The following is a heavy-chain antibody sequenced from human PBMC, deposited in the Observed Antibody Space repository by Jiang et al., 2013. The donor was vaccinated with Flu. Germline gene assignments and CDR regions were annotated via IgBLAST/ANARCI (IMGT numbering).Heavy chain of an antibody. D-gene: IGHD3-22*01. V-gene: IGHV4-4*02. Sequence: KGTWSGLGKVLSYGRHQLQPVPSKSRVTISVDKSKNQXSLKLSSVTAADTAVYYCARVPGSSGYSTFDYWGQGTLVTVSS. CDR2: VLSYGRH. J-gene: IGHJ4*02. CDR3: ARVPGSSGYSTFDY.